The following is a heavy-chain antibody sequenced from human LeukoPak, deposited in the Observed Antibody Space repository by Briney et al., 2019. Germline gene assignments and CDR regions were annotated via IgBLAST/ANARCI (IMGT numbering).Heavy chain of an antibody. V-gene: IGHV4-34*01. CDR2: INHSGST. D-gene: IGHD3-22*01. CDR1: GGSFSGYY. CDR3: AMYYYDSSGYYRDAFDI. Sequence: SETLSLTCAVYGGSFSGYYWSWIRQPPGKGLEWIGEINHSGSTNYNPSLKSRVTISVDTSKNQFSLKLSSVTAADTAVYYCAMYYYDSSGYYRDAFDIWGQGTMVTVSS. J-gene: IGHJ3*02.